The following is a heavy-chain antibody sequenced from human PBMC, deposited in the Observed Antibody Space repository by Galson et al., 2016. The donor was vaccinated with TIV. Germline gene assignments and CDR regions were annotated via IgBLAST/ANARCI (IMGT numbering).Heavy chain of an antibody. V-gene: IGHV3-7*03. Sequence: SLRLSCAASGFTFSNYWMSWVRQAPGKGLEWVANINQYGSEKNYVDSVKGRFTISRDNAKSSLYLQMNSLRAEDTAMYYCSPPNEMTTLTYLGQGTLVTVSS. CDR2: INQYGSEK. J-gene: IGHJ4*02. CDR3: SPPNEMTTLTY. CDR1: GFTFSNYW. D-gene: IGHD5-24*01.